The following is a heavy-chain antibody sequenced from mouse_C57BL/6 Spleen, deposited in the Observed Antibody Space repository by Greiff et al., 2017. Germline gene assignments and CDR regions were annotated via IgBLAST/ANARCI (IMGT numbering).Heavy chain of an antibody. CDR2: INPNNGGT. CDR3: ARGKTVEAMDY. Sequence: VQLQQSGPELVKPGASVKISCKASGYTFTDYYMNWVKQSHGKSLEWIGDINPNNGGTSYNQKFKGKATLTVDKSSSTAYMELRSLTSEDSAVYFCARGKTVEAMDYWGQGTSVTVSS. J-gene: IGHJ4*01. V-gene: IGHV1-26*01. CDR1: GYTFTDYY.